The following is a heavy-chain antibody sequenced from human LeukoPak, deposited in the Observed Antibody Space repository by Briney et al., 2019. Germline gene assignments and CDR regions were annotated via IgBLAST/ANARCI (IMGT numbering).Heavy chain of an antibody. Sequence: SETLSLTCTVSGGSISSSSYYWGWIRQPPGKGLEWIGSIYYSGSTYYNPSLKSRVTISVDTSKNQFSLKLSSVTAADTAVYYCAREGMATIQSSPRFDYWGQGTLVTVSS. V-gene: IGHV4-39*07. J-gene: IGHJ4*02. CDR1: GGSISSSSYY. CDR2: IYYSGST. CDR3: AREGMATIQSSPRFDY. D-gene: IGHD5-24*01.